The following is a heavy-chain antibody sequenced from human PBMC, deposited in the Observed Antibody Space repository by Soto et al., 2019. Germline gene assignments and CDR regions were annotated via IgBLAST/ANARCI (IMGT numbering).Heavy chain of an antibody. CDR3: ARGLYCGGDCYFPDY. Sequence: GESLKISCKGSGYSFTSYWIGWVRQMPGKGLEWMGIIYPGDSDTRYSPSFQGQVTISADKSISTAYLQWSSLKASDTAMYYCARGLYCGGDCYFPDYWGQGTLVTVSS. CDR1: GYSFTSYW. J-gene: IGHJ4*02. CDR2: IYPGDSDT. V-gene: IGHV5-51*01. D-gene: IGHD2-21*02.